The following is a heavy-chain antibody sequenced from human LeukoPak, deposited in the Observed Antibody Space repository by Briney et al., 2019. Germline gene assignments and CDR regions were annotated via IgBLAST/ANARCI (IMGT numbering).Heavy chain of an antibody. CDR1: GYSISSGNY. Sequence: SETLSLTCTVSGYSISSGNYRDWIRQPPGKGLEWIGSIYHSGSTYYNPSLKSRVTIPVDTSKNQFSLKLSSVTAADTAVYYCAKRYCSSTTCYDDRGAFDYWGQGTLVTVSS. V-gene: IGHV4-38-2*02. CDR3: AKRYCSSTTCYDDRGAFDY. CDR2: IYHSGST. J-gene: IGHJ4*02. D-gene: IGHD2-2*01.